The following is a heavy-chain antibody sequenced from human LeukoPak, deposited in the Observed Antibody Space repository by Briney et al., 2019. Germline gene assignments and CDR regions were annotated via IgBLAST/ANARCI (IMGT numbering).Heavy chain of an antibody. D-gene: IGHD3-10*01. J-gene: IGHJ6*03. CDR2: IYSFNTT. Sequence: GGSLRLSCAASGFTVISNYMTWVRQAPGKGLEWVSVIYSFNTTYYADSVNGRFTIFRDTSKNTLHLQMDRLRAEDTAVYYCARGRGSGSYSNYYYIDVWGKGATVTVS. V-gene: IGHV3-53*01. CDR3: ARGRGSGSYSNYYYIDV. CDR1: GFTVISNY.